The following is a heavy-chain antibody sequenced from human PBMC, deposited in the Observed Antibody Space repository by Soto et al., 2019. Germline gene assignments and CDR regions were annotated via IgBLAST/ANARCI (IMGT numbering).Heavy chain of an antibody. V-gene: IGHV4-34*01. Sequence: QVQVQQWGAGLLKPSETLSLTRAVYGGSFSGYYWSWIRQPPGKGLEWIGEINHSGSTNYNPSLKSRVTISVDTSKNQFSLKLSSVTAADTAVYYCARYGMDVWGQGTTVTVSS. CDR3: ARYGMDV. CDR2: INHSGST. CDR1: GGSFSGYY. J-gene: IGHJ6*02.